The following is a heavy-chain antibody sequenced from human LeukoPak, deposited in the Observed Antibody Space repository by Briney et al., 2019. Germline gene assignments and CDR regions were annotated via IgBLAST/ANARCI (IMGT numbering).Heavy chain of an antibody. D-gene: IGHD3-16*01. CDR1: GFTFSTYG. J-gene: IGHJ4*02. CDR2: VSNSGNTT. V-gene: IGHV3-23*01. CDR3: ANIGTSTFGSTGF. Sequence: GGSLRLSCVASGFTFSTYGMIWVRQAPGKGPEWVSHVSNSGNTTNYVDSVKGRFTISRDNSKNTLYLQMDSLRAEDTAAYYCANIGTSTFGSTGFWGQGTLVTVSS.